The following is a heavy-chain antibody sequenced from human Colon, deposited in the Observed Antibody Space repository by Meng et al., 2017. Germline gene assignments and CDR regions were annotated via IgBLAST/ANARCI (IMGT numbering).Heavy chain of an antibody. CDR1: GVCSSSGRYD. CDR3: GRDQGRQLINH. V-gene: IGHV4-31*03. CDR2: ISYSGST. Sequence: HVQRHESPAGLWKRCRPRSLPCTFPGVCSSSGRYDWGWIRQPPGKGLEWIGNISYSGSTYFNPSLKSRVVISVDRSKNQFSLNLSSVTAADTAVYYCGRDQGRQLINHWGQGTLVTVSS. D-gene: IGHD1-1*01. J-gene: IGHJ4*02.